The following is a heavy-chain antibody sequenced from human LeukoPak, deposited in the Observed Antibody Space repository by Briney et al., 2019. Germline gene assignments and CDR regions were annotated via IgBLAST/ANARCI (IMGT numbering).Heavy chain of an antibody. CDR3: AGHSGCNWSLDY. J-gene: IGHJ4*02. D-gene: IGHD1-26*01. CDR1: GGSMSIIKYF. V-gene: IGHV4-39*01. Sequence: SETLSLTCTLSGGSMSIIKYFWGWTRQPPGKGLEGIGSIYYSGSTYYNPSLKSRVTISVDPSKNQFSLKLSSVTAADTGVNYCAGHSGCNWSLDYWGQGTLVIVSS. CDR2: IYYSGST.